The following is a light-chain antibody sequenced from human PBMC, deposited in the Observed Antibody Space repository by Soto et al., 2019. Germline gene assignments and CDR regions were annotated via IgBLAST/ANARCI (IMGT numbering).Light chain of an antibody. V-gene: IGKV1-5*03. J-gene: IGKJ1*01. CDR2: KAS. CDR3: QQYNIYSEA. CDR1: QSISSW. Sequence: RVTITCRVRQSISSWLAWYQQKPGKAPKLLIYKASTLKSGAPSRFSGSGSGTEFTLTISSLQPDDFATYYCQQYNIYSEAFGQGTKVDIK.